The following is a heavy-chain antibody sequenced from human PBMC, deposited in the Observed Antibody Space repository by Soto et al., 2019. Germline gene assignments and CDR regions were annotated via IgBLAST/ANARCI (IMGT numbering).Heavy chain of an antibody. CDR2: ISTSSTYI. CDR3: ARGQGFSYGSSALDI. J-gene: IGHJ3*02. Sequence: EVQLVESGGGLVKPGGSLRLSCVGSGFTFSSYNINWVRQAPGKGLEWVSSISTSSTYIFYTDSVKGRFTISRDNAKNSLYLQMNSLRGEDTAVYFCARGQGFSYGSSALDIWGLGTMVTVSS. D-gene: IGHD5-18*01. V-gene: IGHV3-21*01. CDR1: GFTFSSYN.